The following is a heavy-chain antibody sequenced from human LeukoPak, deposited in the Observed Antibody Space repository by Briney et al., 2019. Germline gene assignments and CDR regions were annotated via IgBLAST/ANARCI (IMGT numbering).Heavy chain of an antibody. CDR1: GGSISSYY. V-gene: IGHV4-59*08. CDR2: IYYSGST. J-gene: IGHJ3*02. CDR3: ASPDREWYAFDI. Sequence: SETLSLTCTVSGGSISSYYWSWIRQPPGKGLEWIGYIYYSGSTNYNPSLKSRVTISVDTSKNQFSLKLSSVTAADTAVYYCASPDREWYAFDIWGQGTMVTVSS. D-gene: IGHD2-8*01.